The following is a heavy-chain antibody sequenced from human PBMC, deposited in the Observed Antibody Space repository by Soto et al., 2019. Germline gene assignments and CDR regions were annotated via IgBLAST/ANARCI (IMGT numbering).Heavy chain of an antibody. D-gene: IGHD3-16*02. Sequence: PSETLSLTCTVSGGSISSSSYYWGWIRQPPGKGLEWIGSIYYSGSTYYNPSLKSRVTISVDTSKNQFSLKLSSVTAADTALYYCARRQIMITFGGVIVTHGPKYYFDYWGQGTLVTVSS. CDR1: GGSISSSSYY. V-gene: IGHV4-39*01. CDR3: ARRQIMITFGGVIVTHGPKYYFDY. CDR2: IYYSGST. J-gene: IGHJ4*02.